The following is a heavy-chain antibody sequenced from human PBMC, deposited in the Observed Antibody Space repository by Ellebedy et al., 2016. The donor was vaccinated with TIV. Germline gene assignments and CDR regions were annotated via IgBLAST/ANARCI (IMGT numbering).Heavy chain of an antibody. Sequence: GESLKISCAASGFTFSSYGMHWVRQAPGKGLEWVAVISYDGSNKYYADSVKGRFSISRDNSKNTLYLQMNSLRAEDTAVYYCAKDRASFTIFGVVMPSPDVWGQGTTVTVSS. J-gene: IGHJ6*02. V-gene: IGHV3-30*18. CDR1: GFTFSSYG. D-gene: IGHD3-3*01. CDR2: ISYDGSNK. CDR3: AKDRASFTIFGVVMPSPDV.